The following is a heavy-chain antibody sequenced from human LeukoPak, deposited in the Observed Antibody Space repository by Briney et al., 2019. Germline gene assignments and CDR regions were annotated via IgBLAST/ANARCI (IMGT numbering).Heavy chain of an antibody. Sequence: SETLSLTCTVSGGSISSYYWSWIRQPPGKGLEWIGYIYYSGSTNYNPSLKSRVTISVDTSKNQFSLKLSSVTAADTAVYYCARGAPYGYCSGGSCQPIDYWGQGTLVTVSS. D-gene: IGHD2-15*01. V-gene: IGHV4-59*01. J-gene: IGHJ4*02. CDR1: GGSISSYY. CDR3: ARGAPYGYCSGGSCQPIDY. CDR2: IYYSGST.